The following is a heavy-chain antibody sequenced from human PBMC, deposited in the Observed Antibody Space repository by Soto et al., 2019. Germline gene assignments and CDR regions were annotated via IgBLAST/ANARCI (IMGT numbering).Heavy chain of an antibody. CDR3: ARDYLSKYRSGSHYKGNEAFDI. CDR1: GDSVSSNSAA. J-gene: IGHJ3*02. Sequence: PSQTLSLTCAISGDSVSSNSAAWNWIRQSPSRGLEWLGRTYYRSKWYNDYAVSVKSRITINPDTSKNQFSLQLNSVTPEDTAVYYCARDYLSKYRSGSHYKGNEAFDIGGPGTMVTVS. V-gene: IGHV6-1*01. D-gene: IGHD3-10*01. CDR2: TYYRSKWYN.